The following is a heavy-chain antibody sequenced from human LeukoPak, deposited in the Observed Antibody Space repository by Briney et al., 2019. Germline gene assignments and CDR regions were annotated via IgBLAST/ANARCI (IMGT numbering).Heavy chain of an antibody. CDR3: ARDCSGGNCYPFDY. V-gene: IGHV4-34*01. D-gene: IGHD2-15*01. Sequence: SETLSLTCAVYGGSFSDYYWSWIRQPPGKGLEWIGEISHSGSTKYNPSLKSRVTMSVDTSKNQFSLKLRSVTAADTAVYYCARDCSGGNCYPFDYWGQGTLVTVSS. CDR1: GGSFSDYY. CDR2: ISHSGST. J-gene: IGHJ4*02.